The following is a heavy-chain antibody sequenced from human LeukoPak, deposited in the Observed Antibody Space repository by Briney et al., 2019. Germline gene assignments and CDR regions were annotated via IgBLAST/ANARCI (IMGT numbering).Heavy chain of an antibody. Sequence: SETLSLTCTVSGDSINNYYWNWIRQPPGRGLDWIGYIYYSGSTNYNPSLKSRVTISVDTSKNQFSLKLTSVTAADTAVYYCARGESGGSGWFDPWGQGTLVTVSS. J-gene: IGHJ5*02. V-gene: IGHV4-59*01. CDR2: IYYSGST. D-gene: IGHD2-15*01. CDR1: GDSINNYY. CDR3: ARGESGGSGWFDP.